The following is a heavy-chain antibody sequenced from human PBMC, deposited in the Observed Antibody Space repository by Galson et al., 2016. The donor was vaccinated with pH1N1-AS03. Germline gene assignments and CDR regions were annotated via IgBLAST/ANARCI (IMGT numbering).Heavy chain of an antibody. J-gene: IGHJ4*02. CDR2: IYPGDSDT. CDR3: ARGDGYNYYFDY. D-gene: IGHD5-24*01. Sequence: QSGAEVTKPGESLMISCKASGFRFTTYWIAWVRQLPGKGLEWLGFIYPGDSDTQYSPSFQGQVTISADKSISTAYLRWNSLKASDSAMYDCARGDGYNYYFDYWGQGTLVTVSS. V-gene: IGHV5-51*03. CDR1: GFRFTTYW.